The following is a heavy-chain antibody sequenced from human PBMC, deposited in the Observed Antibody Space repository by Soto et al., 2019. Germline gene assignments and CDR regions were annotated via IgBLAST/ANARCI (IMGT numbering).Heavy chain of an antibody. CDR3: ARDCIAAAGRVGGDSYYGMDV. CDR2: IYYSGST. D-gene: IGHD6-13*01. J-gene: IGHJ6*02. CDR1: GGSISSGDYY. V-gene: IGHV4-30-4*01. Sequence: LSLTCTVSGGSISSGDYYWSWIRQPPGKGLEWIGYIYYSGSTYYNPSLKSRVTISVDTSKNQFSLKLSSVTAADTAVYYCARDCIAAAGRVGGDSYYGMDVWGQGTTVTVSS.